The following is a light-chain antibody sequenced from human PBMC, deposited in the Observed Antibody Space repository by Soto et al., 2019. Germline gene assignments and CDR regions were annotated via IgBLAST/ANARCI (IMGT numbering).Light chain of an antibody. CDR2: LNSDGSH. V-gene: IGLV4-69*01. CDR3: QTWGSGIVV. Sequence: QPVLTQSPSASASLGASVKLTCTLSSGHSNYAIAWHQQQSEKGPRYLMKLNSDGSHSKGDGIPDRFSGSSSGAERYLTISSLQSEDEADYYCQTWGSGIVVFGGGTQADRP. CDR1: SGHSNYA. J-gene: IGLJ2*01.